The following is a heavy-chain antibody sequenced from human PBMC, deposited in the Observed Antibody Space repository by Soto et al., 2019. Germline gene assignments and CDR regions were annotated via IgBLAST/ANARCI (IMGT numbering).Heavy chain of an antibody. CDR2: INAGNGNT. Sequence: VSVKVSCKASGYTFTSYAMHWVRQAPGQRLEWMGWINAGNGNTKYSQKFQGRVTITRDTSASTAYMELSSLRSEGTAVYYCARLKLPIVVVPAAISWFDPWGQGTLVTVSS. CDR1: GYTFTSYA. V-gene: IGHV1-3*01. CDR3: ARLKLPIVVVPAAISWFDP. D-gene: IGHD2-2*01. J-gene: IGHJ5*02.